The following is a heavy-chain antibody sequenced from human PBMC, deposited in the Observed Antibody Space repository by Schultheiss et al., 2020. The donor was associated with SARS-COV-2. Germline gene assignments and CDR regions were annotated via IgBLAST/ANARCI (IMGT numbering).Heavy chain of an antibody. V-gene: IGHV3-13*05. CDR1: GFTFSSYG. D-gene: IGHD4-17*01. CDR2: IGTAGDP. CDR3: AKATTVTTFFKFDP. Sequence: GGSLRLSCAASGFTFSSYGMHWVRQATGKGLEWVSAIGTAGDPYYPGSVKGRFTISRDNSKNTLYLQMNSLRAEDTAVYYCAKATTVTTFFKFDPWGQGTLVTVSS. J-gene: IGHJ5*02.